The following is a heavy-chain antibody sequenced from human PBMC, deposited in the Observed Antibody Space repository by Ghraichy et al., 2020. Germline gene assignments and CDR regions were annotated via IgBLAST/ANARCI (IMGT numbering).Heavy chain of an antibody. CDR2: IYHSGST. Sequence: SETLSLTCAVSGGSISSGGYSWSWIRQPPGKGLEWIGYIYHSGSTYYNPSLKSRVTISVDRSKNQFSLKLSSVTAADTAVYYCATHKRLLTQYYFDYWGQGTLVTVSS. CDR3: ATHKRLLTQYYFDY. V-gene: IGHV4-30-2*01. CDR1: GGSISSGGYS. D-gene: IGHD5-12*01. J-gene: IGHJ4*02.